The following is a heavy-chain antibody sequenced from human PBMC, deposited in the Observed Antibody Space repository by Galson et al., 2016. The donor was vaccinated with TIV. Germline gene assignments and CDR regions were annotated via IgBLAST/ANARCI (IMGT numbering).Heavy chain of an antibody. CDR2: ISWHDDNT. Sequence: SLRLSCATSGFSFHHYTMHWVRQAPGKGLEWVSLISWHDDNTHYADSVKGRFTISRDNSRSSLYLEMNSLTTEDTALYFCAKDYMWKEDYYYMDVWGKGTTVTVSS. V-gene: IGHV3-43*01. D-gene: IGHD1-1*01. CDR1: GFSFHHYT. J-gene: IGHJ6*03. CDR3: AKDYMWKEDYYYMDV.